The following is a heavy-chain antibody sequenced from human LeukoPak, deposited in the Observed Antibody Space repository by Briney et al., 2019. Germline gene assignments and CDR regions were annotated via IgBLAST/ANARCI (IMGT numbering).Heavy chain of an antibody. CDR1: GGSFSGYY. J-gene: IGHJ4*02. V-gene: IGHV4-34*01. Sequence: KSSETLSLTCAVYGGSFSGYYWSWIRQPPGKGLEWIGEINHSGSTNYNPSLKSRVTISVDTSKNQFSLKLSSVTAADTAVYYCARPRGPMSYYYDSSGYYYVHWGQGTPVTVSS. CDR3: ARPRGPMSYYYDSSGYYYVH. CDR2: INHSGST. D-gene: IGHD3-22*01.